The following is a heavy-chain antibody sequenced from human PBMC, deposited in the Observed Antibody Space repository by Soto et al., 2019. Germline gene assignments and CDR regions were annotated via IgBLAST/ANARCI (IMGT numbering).Heavy chain of an antibody. CDR1: GHTFQNYA. CDR2: ISGSGGST. CDR3: RKVSRGIGVVPAAIN. J-gene: IGHJ4*02. Sequence: EVQLLESGGGSVQPGGSLRLSCVASGHTFQNYAMTWVRQAPGKGLEWVSGISGSGGSTYYADSVRGRFTISRDDSKNTLYLQMSSLRAEDTAVYYCRKVSRGIGVVPAAINWGQGTLVTVSS. V-gene: IGHV3-23*01. D-gene: IGHD2-2*02.